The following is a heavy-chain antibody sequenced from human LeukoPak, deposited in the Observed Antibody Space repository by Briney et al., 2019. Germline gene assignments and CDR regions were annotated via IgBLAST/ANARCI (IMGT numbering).Heavy chain of an antibody. CDR2: VIRSSSTI. CDR3: ARAKRNGFDI. CDR1: GFTFSSYS. Sequence: GGSLRLSCAASGFTFSSYSMNWVRQAPGKGLEWVSYVIRSSSTIYYADSVKGRFTISRDNAKNSLYLQMNSLRAEDTAVYYCARAKRNGFDIWGQGTMVTVSS. V-gene: IGHV3-48*01. J-gene: IGHJ3*02.